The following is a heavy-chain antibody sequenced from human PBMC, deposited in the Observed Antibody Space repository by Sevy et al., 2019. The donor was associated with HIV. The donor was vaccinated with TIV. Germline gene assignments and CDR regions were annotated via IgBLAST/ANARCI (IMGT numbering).Heavy chain of an antibody. CDR1: GFTFSSYW. V-gene: IGHV3-7*03. D-gene: IGHD3-3*01. J-gene: IGHJ6*02. Sequence: GGSLRLSCAASGFTFSSYWMSWVRQAPGKGLEWVANIKQDGSEKYYVDSVKGRFTISRDNAKNSLYLQMNSLRAEDTAVYYCARDIYILDAKAKIFGVVMVGYYYGMDVWGQGTTVTVSS. CDR2: IKQDGSEK. CDR3: ARDIYILDAKAKIFGVVMVGYYYGMDV.